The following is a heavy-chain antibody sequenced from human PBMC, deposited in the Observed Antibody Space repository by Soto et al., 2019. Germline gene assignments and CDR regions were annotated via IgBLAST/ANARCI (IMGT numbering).Heavy chain of an antibody. CDR1: GFTFSSYG. V-gene: IGHV3-30*18. D-gene: IGHD4-17*01. CDR3: AKEGPYGDYGDY. J-gene: IGHJ4*02. Sequence: PGGSLRLSCAASGFTFSSYGMHWVRQAPGKGLEWVAVISYDGSNKYYADSVKGRFTISRDNSKNTLYLQMNSLRAEDTAVYYCAKEGPYGDYGDYWGQGTLVTVSS. CDR2: ISYDGSNK.